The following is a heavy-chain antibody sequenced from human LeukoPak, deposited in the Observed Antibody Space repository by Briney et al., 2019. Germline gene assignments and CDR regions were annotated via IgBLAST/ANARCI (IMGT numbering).Heavy chain of an antibody. CDR2: MNPNSGNT. J-gene: IGHJ5*02. Sequence: GASVKVSCKASGYTFTSYDINWVRQATGQGLEWMGWMNPNSGNTDYAQKFQGRVTMTRNTSRITAYMELSSLRSEDTAVYYCARPLESAAGTDWFDRWGQGSLVTVS. V-gene: IGHV1-8*01. CDR1: GYTFTSYD. D-gene: IGHD6-13*01. CDR3: ARPLESAAGTDWFDR.